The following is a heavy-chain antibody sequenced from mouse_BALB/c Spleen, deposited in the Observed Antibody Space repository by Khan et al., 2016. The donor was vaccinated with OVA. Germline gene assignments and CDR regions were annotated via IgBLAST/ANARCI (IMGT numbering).Heavy chain of an antibody. D-gene: IGHD2-1*01. V-gene: IGHV1S81*02. CDR3: ARSGYGNPFAY. J-gene: IGHJ3*01. Sequence: QVQLQQSGAELVKPGTSVKISCKASGYTFTSYYMYWVKQRPGQGLEWIGGINPNNGDSNFNEKFKSKATLTVDKSSSTAYMQLGILTSEDSAVYYWARSGYGNPFAYGGQGTLVTVSA. CDR1: GYTFTSYY. CDR2: INPNNGDS.